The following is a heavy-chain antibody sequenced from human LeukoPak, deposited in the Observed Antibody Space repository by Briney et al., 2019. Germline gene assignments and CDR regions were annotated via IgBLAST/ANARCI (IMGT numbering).Heavy chain of an antibody. D-gene: IGHD3-10*01. CDR2: IKQDGSEK. V-gene: IGHV3-7*01. J-gene: IGHJ6*03. CDR3: ARDRSASTGPKYYYYMDV. CDR1: GFTFSSYW. Sequence: GGSLRHSCEASGFTFSSYWMSWVRQAPGKGLEWVANIKQDGSEKYYVDSVKGRFTISRDNAKNSLYLQMNSLRAEDTAVYYCARDRSASTGPKYYYYMDVWGKGTTVTVSS.